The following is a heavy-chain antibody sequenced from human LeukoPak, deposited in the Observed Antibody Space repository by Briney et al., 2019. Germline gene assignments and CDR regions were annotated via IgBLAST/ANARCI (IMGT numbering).Heavy chain of an antibody. Sequence: SETLSLTCAVYGGSFSGYYWSWIRQPPGKGLEWIGEINHSGSTNYNPSLKSRVAISVDTSKNQFSLKLSSVTAADTAVYYCAKGLSRFLEWCPLDYWGQGTLVTVSS. J-gene: IGHJ4*02. CDR1: GGSFSGYY. V-gene: IGHV4-34*01. CDR3: AKGLSRFLEWCPLDY. D-gene: IGHD3-3*01. CDR2: INHSGST.